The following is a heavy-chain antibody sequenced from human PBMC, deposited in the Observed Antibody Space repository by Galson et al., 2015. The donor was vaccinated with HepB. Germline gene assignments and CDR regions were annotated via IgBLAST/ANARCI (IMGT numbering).Heavy chain of an antibody. CDR2: IYSRGTT. Sequence: TLSLTCTVSGGSISSGTYYWNWIRQPAEKGLEWLGRIYSRGTTNYMPSLGSRLAILVDTSKKQFSLRLNSVTASDTAVYYCARGETGWLYGTGSRLDYWGQGILVTVSS. CDR1: GGSISSGTYY. V-gene: IGHV4-61*02. D-gene: IGHD3-10*01. J-gene: IGHJ4*02. CDR3: ARGETGWLYGTGSRLDY.